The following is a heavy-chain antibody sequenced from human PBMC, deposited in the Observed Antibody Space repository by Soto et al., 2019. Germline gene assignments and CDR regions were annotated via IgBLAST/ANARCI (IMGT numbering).Heavy chain of an antibody. CDR1: GGTFSSYA. D-gene: IGHD5-18*01. V-gene: IGHV1-69*12. CDR3: ARDPAYSYGSGGSTLAV. J-gene: IGHJ6*02. Sequence: QVQLVQSGAEVKKPGSSVKVSCKASGGTFSSYAISWVRQAPGQGLEWMGGIIPLFGTANYAQKFQGRVTITADESTSTAYMELSSLRSEDTAVYYCARDPAYSYGSGGSTLAVWGQGTTVTVSS. CDR2: IIPLFGTA.